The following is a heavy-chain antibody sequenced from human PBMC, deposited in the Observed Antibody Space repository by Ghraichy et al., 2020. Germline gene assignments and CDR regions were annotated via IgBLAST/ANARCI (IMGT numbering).Heavy chain of an antibody. J-gene: IGHJ4*02. V-gene: IGHV3-33*01. CDR1: GFTFSSYG. CDR3: ARDLGGSYGIDY. CDR2: IWYDGSNK. Sequence: GGSLRLSCAASGFTFSSYGMHWVRQAPGKGLEWVAVIWYDGSNKYYADSVKGRFTISRDNSKNTLYLQMNSLRAEDTAVYYCARDLGGSYGIDYWGQGTLVTVSS. D-gene: IGHD1-26*01.